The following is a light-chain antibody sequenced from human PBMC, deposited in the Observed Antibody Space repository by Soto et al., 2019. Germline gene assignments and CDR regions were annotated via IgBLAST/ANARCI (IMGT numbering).Light chain of an antibody. Sequence: DVVLSQSPLSLPVTLGQPASISCRPSQSPVYGDGDTYVSLFQQRPGHSPRRLIYQIFNRVSGVTDRFSGTVSGTDFVLEISSVEAKDVGVYYCMHSTHWPRTVGQGTKV. V-gene: IGKV2-30*01. CDR1: QSPVYGDGDTY. CDR2: QIF. J-gene: IGKJ1*01. CDR3: MHSTHWPRT.